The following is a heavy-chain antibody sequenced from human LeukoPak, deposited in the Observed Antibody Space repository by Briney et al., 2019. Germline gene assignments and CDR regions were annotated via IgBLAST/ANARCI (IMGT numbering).Heavy chain of an antibody. CDR2: ISGLGDKQ. CDR1: GFAFNSYA. Sequence: GGSLRLSCAASGFAFNSYALHWVRQAPGKGLEWVSGISGLGDKQYYADSVKGRFTISRDNSTNIVYLDMSSLRVEETGIYFCMKDSSAWYFYFDSWGQGTPVTVSS. D-gene: IGHD6-13*01. J-gene: IGHJ4*01. V-gene: IGHV3-23*01. CDR3: MKDSSAWYFYFDS.